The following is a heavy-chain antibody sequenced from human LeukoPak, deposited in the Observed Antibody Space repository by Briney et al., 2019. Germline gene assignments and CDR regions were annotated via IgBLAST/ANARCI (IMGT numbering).Heavy chain of an antibody. J-gene: IGHJ6*03. V-gene: IGHV1-2*02. Sequence: ASVKVSCKASGYTFTGYYMHWARQAPGQGLKWMGWINLNSGGTNYAQKFQGRVTMTRDTSISTAYMELSRLRSDDTAVYYCARGGGSVTTRYYYYYMDVWGKGTTVTVSS. CDR1: GYTFTGYY. D-gene: IGHD2-15*01. CDR2: INLNSGGT. CDR3: ARGGGSVTTRYYYYYMDV.